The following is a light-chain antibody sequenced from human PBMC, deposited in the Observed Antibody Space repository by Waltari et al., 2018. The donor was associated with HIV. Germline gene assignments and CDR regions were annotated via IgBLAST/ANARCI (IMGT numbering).Light chain of an antibody. CDR2: RNY. CDR1: SSNIGSKY. J-gene: IGLJ2*01. Sequence: QSVLTQPPSASGTPGQRVTISCSGSSSNIGSKYVYWYQQLPGTAPKLPIYRNYQRPSGVPDRFSGSKSGTSASLAISGLRSEDGADYYCAAWDDSLSGRGVFGGGTKLTVL. V-gene: IGLV1-47*01. CDR3: AAWDDSLSGRGV.